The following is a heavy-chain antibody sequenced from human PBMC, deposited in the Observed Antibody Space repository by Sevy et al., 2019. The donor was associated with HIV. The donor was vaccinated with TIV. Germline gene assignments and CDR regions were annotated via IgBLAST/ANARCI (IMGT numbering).Heavy chain of an antibody. V-gene: IGHV3-30*18. D-gene: IGHD2-15*01. CDR3: AKGEGYCSGGSCNPGVS. CDR1: GFTFSSHG. CDR2: ISFDGNKR. Sequence: GGSLRLSCAASGFTFSSHGMHWVRRAPGKGLEWVGLISFDGNKRYYPDSVKGRFTISRDNSKNTLYLKMNGLRAEDTAVYDCAKGEGYCSGGSCNPGVSWGQGTLVTVSS. J-gene: IGHJ5*02.